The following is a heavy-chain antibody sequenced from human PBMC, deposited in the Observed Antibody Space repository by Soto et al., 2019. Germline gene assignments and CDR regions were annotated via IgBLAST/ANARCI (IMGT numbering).Heavy chain of an antibody. Sequence: QVQLLESGPGLVKPSQTLSLTCTVSGGSISSGDYYWSWIRQPPGKGLEWIGYIYYSGSTYYNPSLKRRVTISADTSKNQFSLKLSSVTAADTAVYYCARAKGLLTVTTSWFDPWGQGTLVTVSS. D-gene: IGHD4-17*01. CDR3: ARAKGLLTVTTSWFDP. CDR1: GGSISSGDYY. CDR2: IYYSGST. V-gene: IGHV4-30-4*01. J-gene: IGHJ5*02.